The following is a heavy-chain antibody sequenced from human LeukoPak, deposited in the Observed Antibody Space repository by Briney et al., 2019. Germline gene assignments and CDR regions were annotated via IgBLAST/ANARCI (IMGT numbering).Heavy chain of an antibody. V-gene: IGHV4-39*01. CDR1: GGSISSSTYY. CDR2: IYYSGST. CDR3: ARRTVTTNIFDY. Sequence: PSETLSLTCTVSGGSISSSTYYWGWIRQPPGKGLEWIGSIYYSGSTYYNPSLKSRVTISVDTSKNQFSLKLSSVTAADTAVYYCARRTVTTNIFDYWGQGTLVTVSS. D-gene: IGHD4-11*01. J-gene: IGHJ4*02.